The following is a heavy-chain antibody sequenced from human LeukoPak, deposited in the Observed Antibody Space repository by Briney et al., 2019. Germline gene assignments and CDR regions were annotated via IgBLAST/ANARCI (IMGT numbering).Heavy chain of an antibody. CDR2: INSDGSSI. J-gene: IGHJ4*02. D-gene: IGHD5-18*01. V-gene: IGHV3-74*01. Sequence: HPGGSLRLSCAASGFTFSIYWMHWVRQAPGKGLVWVSRINSDGSSITYADSVKGRFTISRDNAKNTVYLQMNSLRAEDTAVYYCARDNSYGIGYWGQGTLVTVSS. CDR3: ARDNSYGIGY. CDR1: GFTFSIYW.